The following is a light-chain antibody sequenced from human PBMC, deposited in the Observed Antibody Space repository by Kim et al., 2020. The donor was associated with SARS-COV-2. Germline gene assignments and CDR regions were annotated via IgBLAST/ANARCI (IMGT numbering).Light chain of an antibody. J-gene: IGKJ2*01. Sequence: EVVMTQSPATLSLSPGERATLSCRASHSVSSNVAWYQQKPGQAPRLLIYDTAIRASGIPARFSGSGSGTEFTLTISALQPEDFAVYYYQEYNNSHAFSFGQGTKLEI. CDR1: HSVSSN. CDR3: QEYNNSHAFS. V-gene: IGKV3D-15*03. CDR2: DTA.